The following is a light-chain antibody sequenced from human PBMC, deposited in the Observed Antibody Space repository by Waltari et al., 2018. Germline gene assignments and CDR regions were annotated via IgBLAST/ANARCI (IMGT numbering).Light chain of an antibody. Sequence: EIVLTQSPGTLSLSPGGRATLSCRASQSVSRYLAWYQQKPGQAPRLLIYDASTRATGIPDRFSGSGSGTDFSLTISRREPEDFAVYYCQKYGRLPATFGQGTKVEIK. CDR3: QKYGRLPAT. CDR2: DAS. J-gene: IGKJ1*01. CDR1: QSVSRY. V-gene: IGKV3-20*01.